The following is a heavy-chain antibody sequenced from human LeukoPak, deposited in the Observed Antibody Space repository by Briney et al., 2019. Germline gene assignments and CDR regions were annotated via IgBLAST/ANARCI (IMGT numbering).Heavy chain of an antibody. CDR2: MNPNSGNT. V-gene: IGHV1-8*01. Sequence: ASVKVSCKASGYTFTSYDINWVRQTTGQGLEWMGWMNPNSGNTGYAQKFQGRVTMTRNTSISTAYMELSSLRSEDTAVYYCARGAFLWFGELGYWGQGTLVTVSS. J-gene: IGHJ4*02. D-gene: IGHD3-10*01. CDR3: ARGAFLWFGELGY. CDR1: GYTFTSYD.